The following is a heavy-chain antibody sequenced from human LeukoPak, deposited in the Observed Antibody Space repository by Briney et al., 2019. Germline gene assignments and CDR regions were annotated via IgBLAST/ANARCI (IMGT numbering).Heavy chain of an antibody. CDR2: IYYSGST. CDR3: ARYYCGGDCYSGYFDY. Sequence: SETLSLTCTVSGGSISTSTSYWAWIRQPPGKGLEWIGSIYYSGSTYYNASLKSRITISVDTSKKQFSLKLSSVTAADTAVSYCARYYCGGDCYSGYFDYWGQGTLVTVSS. J-gene: IGHJ4*02. V-gene: IGHV4-39*01. CDR1: GGSISTSTSY. D-gene: IGHD2-21*02.